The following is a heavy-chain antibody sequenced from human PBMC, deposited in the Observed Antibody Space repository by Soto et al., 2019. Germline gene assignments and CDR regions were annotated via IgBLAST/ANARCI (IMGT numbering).Heavy chain of an antibody. CDR3: ASGIPAAQGLGDRK. Sequence: EAQLEESGGGLVQSGGSLRLSCATSGFTFSSYWMTWVRQAPGKGLEWVANIKKDGSEKYYVDSVRGRFTISRDNAKNSLYLQMDSLGVEDTAVYYCASGIPAAQGLGDRKWGQGTLVTVS. CDR2: IKKDGSEK. D-gene: IGHD2-2*01. CDR1: GFTFSSYW. J-gene: IGHJ4*02. V-gene: IGHV3-7*01.